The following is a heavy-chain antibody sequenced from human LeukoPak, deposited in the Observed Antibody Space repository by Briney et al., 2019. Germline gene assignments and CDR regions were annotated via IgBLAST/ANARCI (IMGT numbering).Heavy chain of an antibody. CDR3: AKATMVRGVISWFDP. D-gene: IGHD3-10*01. J-gene: IGHJ5*02. Sequence: PGGSLRLSCAASGFTFSSYWMSWVRQAPGKGLEWVANIKQDGSEKYYVDSVKGRFTISRDNSKNTLYLQMNSLRAEDTAVYYCAKATMVRGVISWFDPWGQGTLVTVSS. CDR2: IKQDGSEK. V-gene: IGHV3-7*01. CDR1: GFTFSSYW.